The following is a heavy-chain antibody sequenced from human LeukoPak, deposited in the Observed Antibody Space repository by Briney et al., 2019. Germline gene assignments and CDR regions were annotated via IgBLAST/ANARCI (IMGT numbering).Heavy chain of an antibody. CDR1: GGTFSSYA. D-gene: IGHD3-22*01. V-gene: IGHV1-69*13. CDR3: ASIGSSAYIPFDY. Sequence: ASVKVSCKASGGTFSSYAISWVRQAPGQGLEWMGGIIPIFGTANYAQKFQGRVTITADESTSTAYMELSSLRSEDTAVYYCASIGSSAYIPFDYWGQGTLVTVSS. J-gene: IGHJ4*02. CDR2: IIPIFGTA.